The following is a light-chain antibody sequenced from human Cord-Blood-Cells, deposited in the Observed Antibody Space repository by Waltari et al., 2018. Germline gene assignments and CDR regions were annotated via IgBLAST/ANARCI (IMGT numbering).Light chain of an antibody. CDR3: CSSAGSSINWV. V-gene: IGLV2-23*01. CDR2: EGS. CDR1: SSDVGSYNL. J-gene: IGLJ3*02. Sequence: QSALTQPASASGSPGQSTTISCTGTSSDVGSYNLVSWYQQHPGKTPKLMIYEGSKRPSGVSNRFSGSKSGNTASLTISGLQAEDEADYYCCSSAGSSINWVFGGGTKLTVL.